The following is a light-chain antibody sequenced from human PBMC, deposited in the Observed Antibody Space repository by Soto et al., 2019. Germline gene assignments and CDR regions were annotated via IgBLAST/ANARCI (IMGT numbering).Light chain of an antibody. CDR1: SSDVGGYNY. CDR2: DVS. J-gene: IGLJ2*01. V-gene: IGLV2-14*01. Sequence: QSALTQPASVSGSPGQSITISCTGTSSDVGGYNYVSWYQQHPGKAPKLMIYDVSNRPSGVSNRFSGSKSGNTASLTISGLQAKDEADYYCSSYTSSILFGGGTKLTVL. CDR3: SSYTSSIL.